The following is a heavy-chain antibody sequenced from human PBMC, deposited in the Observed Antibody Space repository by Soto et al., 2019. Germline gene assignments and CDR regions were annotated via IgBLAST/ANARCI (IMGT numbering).Heavy chain of an antibody. V-gene: IGHV3-74*01. CDR2: INSDGSST. CDR3: ARGDYHDTNGPSSDAFHL. J-gene: IGHJ3*01. Sequence: PGGSLRLACAASGFTFSSYWMHWVRQAPGKGLVWVSRINSDGSSTSYADSVKGRFTISRDNAKNTLYLQMNSLSAEDTAVYYCARGDYHDTNGPSSDAFHLWGQGTMVTVSS. CDR1: GFTFSSYW. D-gene: IGHD3-22*01.